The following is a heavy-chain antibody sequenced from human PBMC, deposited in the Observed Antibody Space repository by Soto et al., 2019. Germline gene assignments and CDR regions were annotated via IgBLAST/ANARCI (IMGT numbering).Heavy chain of an antibody. CDR3: SRDYLGQLPD. Sequence: GGSLRLSCSASGFIFRDFTMSWFRQAPGKGLEWVGYIRTKSYGETTTYAASVKDRFTISRDDSKSIAYLQMNSLKAEDTAVYYCSRDYLGQLPDWGQGT. D-gene: IGHD1-1*01. V-gene: IGHV3-49*03. CDR1: GFIFRDFT. CDR2: IRTKSYGETT. J-gene: IGHJ1*01.